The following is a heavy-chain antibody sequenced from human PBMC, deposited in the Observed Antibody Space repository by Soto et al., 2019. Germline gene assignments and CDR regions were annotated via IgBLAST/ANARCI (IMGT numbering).Heavy chain of an antibody. J-gene: IGHJ4*02. Sequence: ASVKVSCKASAGTFSSYAISWVRQAPGQGLEWMGGIIPIFGTANYAQKFQGRVTITADESTSTAYMELSSLISEDTAVYYCARRRLYYDSSGYFDYWGQGSLVTVSS. D-gene: IGHD3-22*01. CDR2: IIPIFGTA. CDR1: AGTFSSYA. V-gene: IGHV1-69*13. CDR3: ARRRLYYDSSGYFDY.